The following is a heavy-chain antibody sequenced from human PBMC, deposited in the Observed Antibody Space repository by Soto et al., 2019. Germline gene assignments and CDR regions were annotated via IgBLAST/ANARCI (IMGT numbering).Heavy chain of an antibody. D-gene: IGHD3-3*02. V-gene: IGHV4-59*08. CDR1: GGSISSYY. J-gene: IGHJ5*02. Sequence: SETLSLTCTVSGGSISSYYWSWIRQPPGKGLEWIGYIYYSGSTNYNPSLKSRVTISVDTSKNQFSLKLSSVTAADTAVYYCARILDSSGFDPWGQGTLVTVSS. CDR2: IYYSGST. CDR3: ARILDSSGFDP.